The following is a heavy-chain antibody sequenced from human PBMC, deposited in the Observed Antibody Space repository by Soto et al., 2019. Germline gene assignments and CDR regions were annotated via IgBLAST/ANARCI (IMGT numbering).Heavy chain of an antibody. CDR1: DYFISSYY. D-gene: IGHD3-9*01. V-gene: IGHV4-4*07. CDR2: VSTNGAT. Sequence: GALSLTCPVSDYFISSYYWNWIRQPAGKGLAWIGRVSTNGATNYNPSLESRVTMSVDTSKNQFSLKLTSVTAGDTAVYFWARADYKMLPAAYAMDVWGQGTTVPVSS. CDR3: ARADYKMLPAAYAMDV. J-gene: IGHJ6*02.